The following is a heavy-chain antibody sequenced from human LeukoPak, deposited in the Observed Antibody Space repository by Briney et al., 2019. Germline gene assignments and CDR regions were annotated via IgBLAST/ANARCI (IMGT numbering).Heavy chain of an antibody. V-gene: IGHV3-66*01. Sequence: GGSLRLSCAASGFTVSSNYMSWVRQAPGKGLEWVSVIYSGGSTYYADSVKGRFTISRDNSKNTLYLQMNSLRAEDTAVYYCAREVATIPFDYWGQGTLVTVSS. CDR3: AREVATIPFDY. J-gene: IGHJ4*02. D-gene: IGHD5-12*01. CDR2: IYSGGST. CDR1: GFTVSSNY.